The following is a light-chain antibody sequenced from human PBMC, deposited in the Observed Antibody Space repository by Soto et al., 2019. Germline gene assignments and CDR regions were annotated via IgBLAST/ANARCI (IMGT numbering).Light chain of an antibody. CDR3: GSFTSRFTFV. CDR2: GVN. Sequence: QSALTQPASVSGSPGQSITVSCTGSSSDFGDDKYVSWYQQQPGKGPNLLIYGVNSRPSGISNRFSGSKSGNTASLTISGLQVEDEAEYFCGSFTSRFTFVFGTGTKVTVL. CDR1: SSDFGDDKY. J-gene: IGLJ1*01. V-gene: IGLV2-14*01.